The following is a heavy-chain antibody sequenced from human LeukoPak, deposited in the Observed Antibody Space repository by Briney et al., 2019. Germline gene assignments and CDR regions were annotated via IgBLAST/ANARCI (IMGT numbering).Heavy chain of an antibody. Sequence: GGSLRLSCAASGFTFSSYGMHWVRQAPGKGLEWVAVISYDGSNKYYADSVKGRFTISRDNSKNTLYLQMNSLRAEDTAVYYCAKDSSLGSVPVNIPQRYYYYYYMDVWGKGTTVTISS. D-gene: IGHD6-6*01. CDR1: GFTFSSYG. V-gene: IGHV3-30*19. CDR2: ISYDGSNK. CDR3: AKDSSLGSVPVNIPQRYYYYYYMDV. J-gene: IGHJ6*03.